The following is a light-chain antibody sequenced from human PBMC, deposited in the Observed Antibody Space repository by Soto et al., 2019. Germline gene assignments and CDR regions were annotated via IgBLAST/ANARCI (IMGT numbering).Light chain of an antibody. V-gene: IGLV1-44*01. CDR1: NSNIGRYS. J-gene: IGLJ3*02. CDR3: AAWDDNLNGPL. CDR2: SDD. Sequence: QSALPQPPSLSGTPGQRVPISCSGSNSNIGRYSVNWYQHFPGTAPKILIYSDDERPSGVPDRFSGSKSGTSASLAISGLQSEDEAEYYCAAWDDNLNGPLFGGGTKLTVL.